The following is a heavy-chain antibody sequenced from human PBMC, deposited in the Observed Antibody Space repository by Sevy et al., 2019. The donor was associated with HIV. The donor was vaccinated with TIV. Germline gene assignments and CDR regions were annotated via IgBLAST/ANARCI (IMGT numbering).Heavy chain of an antibody. V-gene: IGHV3-23*01. Sequence: GGSLRLSCAASGFTFSNYAMNWVRQAPGKGLEWVSTINGTGLSTYYADSVKGRFTISRDNSKNTLYLQMNTLRAEDTAFYFCAKDLVSMASRRRYFDYWGQGTLVTVSS. CDR3: AKDLVSMASRRRYFDY. CDR1: GFTFSNYA. CDR2: INGTGLST. J-gene: IGHJ4*02. D-gene: IGHD6-6*01.